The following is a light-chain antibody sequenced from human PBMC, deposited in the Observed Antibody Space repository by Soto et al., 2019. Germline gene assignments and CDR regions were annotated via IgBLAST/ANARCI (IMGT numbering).Light chain of an antibody. CDR2: GAS. V-gene: IGKV3-20*01. CDR1: QTIRSNY. Sequence: ETVLTQSPGTLSLSPGERATLSCRASQTIRSNYLAWYRQTPGQAPRLLIYGASNRATGIADRFSGSGSGTDFTLIINRLEPEDVALYYCQQYGSSPWTFGQGTKVQIK. J-gene: IGKJ1*01. CDR3: QQYGSSPWT.